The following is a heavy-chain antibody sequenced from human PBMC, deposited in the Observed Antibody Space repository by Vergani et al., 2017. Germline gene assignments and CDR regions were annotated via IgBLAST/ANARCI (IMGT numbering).Heavy chain of an antibody. V-gene: IGHV2-5*02. CDR3: ARLNPPSLFDY. CDR2: IYWDDDK. Sequence: QITLKESGPTLVKPTQTLTLTCTFSGFSLSTSGVGVGWFRQPPGKDLEWLARIYWDDDKRYSPFLKSRLTITKDTSKNQVVLTMTHMDPVDTATYYCARLNPPSLFDYWGQGTLVTVSS. J-gene: IGHJ4*02. CDR1: GFSLSTSGVG.